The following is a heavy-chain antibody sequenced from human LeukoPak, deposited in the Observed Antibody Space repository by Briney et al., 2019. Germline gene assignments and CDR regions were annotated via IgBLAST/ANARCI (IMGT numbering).Heavy chain of an antibody. D-gene: IGHD6-13*01. CDR2: IWNDGSKK. J-gene: IGHJ4*02. Sequence: PGRSLRLSCAASGFSFSTFGMHWARRAPGKGLEWVAVIWNDGSKKFYADSVKGRFTISRDNSQNTLYLQMNRLRAEDTAVYYCARDPSSSWDLFYFDYWGQGTLVTVSS. V-gene: IGHV3-33*01. CDR3: ARDPSSSWDLFYFDY. CDR1: GFSFSTFG.